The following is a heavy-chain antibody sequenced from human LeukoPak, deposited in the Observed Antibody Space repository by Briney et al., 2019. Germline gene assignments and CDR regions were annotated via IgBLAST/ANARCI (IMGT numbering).Heavy chain of an antibody. J-gene: IGHJ3*02. V-gene: IGHV4-39*01. D-gene: IGHD1-26*01. CDR1: GGSISSSTYY. Sequence: SETLSLTCTVSGGSISSSTYYWGWIRQPPGKGLEWIGSIFYPGSTYYNPSLKSRVTISVDTSENQFSLKLSSVTAADTAVYYCAGETPYSGSYYGRAFDIWGQGTMVTVFS. CDR2: IFYPGST. CDR3: AGETPYSGSYYGRAFDI.